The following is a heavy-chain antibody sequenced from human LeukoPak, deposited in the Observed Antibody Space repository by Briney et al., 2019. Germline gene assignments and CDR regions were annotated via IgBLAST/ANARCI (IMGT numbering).Heavy chain of an antibody. J-gene: IGHJ4*02. D-gene: IGHD3-10*01. Sequence: SQTLSLTCAISGDSVSSNSAAWSWIRQSPSRGLEWLGRTYYRSKWYNDYAVSVKSRITINPDTSKNQFSLQLNSVTPEDTAVYYCAREGVTGGPPLDYWGQGTLVTVSS. CDR1: GDSVSSNSAA. CDR3: AREGVTGGPPLDY. V-gene: IGHV6-1*01. CDR2: TYYRSKWYN.